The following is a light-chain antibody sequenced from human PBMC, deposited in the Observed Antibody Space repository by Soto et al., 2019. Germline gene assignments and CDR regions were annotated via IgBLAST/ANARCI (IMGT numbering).Light chain of an antibody. CDR2: DVS. J-gene: IGLJ1*01. V-gene: IGLV2-14*01. CDR1: SSDVGGYNY. Sequence: QSALTQPASVSGSPGQSIAISCTGTSSDVGGYNYVSWYQQHPGKAPKLMVYDVSNRPSGVSNRFSGSKSGNTASLTISGLQAEDEADYYCSSYTRSSTYVFGTGTQLNVL. CDR3: SSYTRSSTYV.